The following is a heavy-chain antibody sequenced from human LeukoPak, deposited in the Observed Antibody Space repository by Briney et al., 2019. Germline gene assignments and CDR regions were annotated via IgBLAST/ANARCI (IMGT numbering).Heavy chain of an antibody. CDR1: GFTFSSYA. D-gene: IGHD2-21*02. CDR2: ISGSGGST. CDR3: AKDGRRFRGGDLGY. Sequence: GGSLRLSCAASGFTFSSYAMSWVRQAPGKGLEWVSAISGSGGSTYYADSVKGRFTISRDNSKNTLYLQMNSLRAEGTAVYYCAKDGRRFRGGDLGYWGQGTLVTVSS. J-gene: IGHJ4*02. V-gene: IGHV3-23*01.